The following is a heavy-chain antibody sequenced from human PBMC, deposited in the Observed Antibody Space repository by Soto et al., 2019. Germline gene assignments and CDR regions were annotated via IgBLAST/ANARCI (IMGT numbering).Heavy chain of an antibody. D-gene: IGHD1-7*01. CDR1: GFTFSSYE. CDR3: AVGNSTTYNWFDP. V-gene: IGHV3-48*03. CDR2: ISSSGSTI. Sequence: PVGSLRLSCAASGFTFSSYEMNWVRQAPGKGLEWVSYISSSGSTIYYADSVKGRFTISRDNAKNSLYLQMNSLRSEDTAVYYCAVGNSTTYNWFDPWGQGTLVTVSS. J-gene: IGHJ5*02.